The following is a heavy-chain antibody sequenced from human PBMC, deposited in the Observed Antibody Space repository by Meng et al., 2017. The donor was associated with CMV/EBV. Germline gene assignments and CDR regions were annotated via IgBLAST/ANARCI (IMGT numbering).Heavy chain of an antibody. V-gene: IGHV3-30-3*01. Sequence: GGSLRLSCAASGFTFSSYAMHWVRQAPGKGLEWVAVISYDESNKYYADSVKGRFTISRDNSKNTLYLQMNSLRAEDTAVYYCAREVVREESWFDPWGQGTLVTVSS. CDR2: ISYDESNK. D-gene: IGHD6-6*01. CDR3: AREVVREESWFDP. CDR1: GFTFSSYA. J-gene: IGHJ5*02.